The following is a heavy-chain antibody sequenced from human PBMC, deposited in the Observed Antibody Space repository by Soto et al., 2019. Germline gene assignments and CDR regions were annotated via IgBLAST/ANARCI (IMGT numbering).Heavy chain of an antibody. D-gene: IGHD6-13*01. J-gene: IGHJ1*01. CDR3: ARGPYSSSWSAEYFQH. V-gene: IGHV3-13*01. CDR2: IGTAGDT. CDR1: GFTFSSYD. Sequence: EVQLVESGGGLVQPGGSLRLSCAASGFTFSSYDMHWVRQATGKGLEWVSAIGTAGDTYYPGSVKGRFTISRENAKNSLYPQMNSLRAEDTAVYSCARGPYSSSWSAEYFQHWGQGTLVTVSS.